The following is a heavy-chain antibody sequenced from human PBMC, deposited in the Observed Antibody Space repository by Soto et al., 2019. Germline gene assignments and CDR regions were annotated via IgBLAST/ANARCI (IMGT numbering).Heavy chain of an antibody. Sequence: GGSLRLSCAASGFTFSTYSMNWVRQAPGKGLEWISYITKSSRTIYYADSVKGRFTISRDNAKNSLYLQMNSLRAEDTAVYYCTRDHGYDYGMNVWGQGTTVTVSS. CDR1: GFTFSTYS. J-gene: IGHJ6*02. V-gene: IGHV3-48*01. CDR3: TRDHGYDYGMNV. CDR2: ITKSSRTI.